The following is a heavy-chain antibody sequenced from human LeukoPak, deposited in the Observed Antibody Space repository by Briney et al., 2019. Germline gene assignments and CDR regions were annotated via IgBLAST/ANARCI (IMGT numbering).Heavy chain of an antibody. CDR1: GFTFSSYW. CDR3: AAAVVTVPFDP. CDR2: IKQDGSEK. D-gene: IGHD4-23*01. J-gene: IGHJ5*02. V-gene: IGHV3-7*03. Sequence: GGSLRLSCAASGFTFSSYWMSWVRQAPGKGLEWVANIKQDGSEKYYVDSVKGRFTISRDNSKNTLYLQMNSLRAEDTAVYYCAAAVVTVPFDPWGQGTLVTVSS.